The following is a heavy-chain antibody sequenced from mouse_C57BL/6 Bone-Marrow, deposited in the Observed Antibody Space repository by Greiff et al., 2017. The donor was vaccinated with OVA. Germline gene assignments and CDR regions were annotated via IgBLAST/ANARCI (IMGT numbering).Heavy chain of an antibody. V-gene: IGHV1-53*01. CDR3: AREGVLLRRFDY. CDR2: INPSNGGT. J-gene: IGHJ2*01. CDR1: GYTFSRYW. Sequence: VQLQQPGTELVKPGASVKLSCKASGYTFSRYWMHWVQQRPGQGLEWIGNINPSNGGTNYNEKFKSKATLTVDKSSSTAYMPLSSLTSEDSAVYYCAREGVLLRRFDYWGQGTTLTVSS. D-gene: IGHD1-1*01.